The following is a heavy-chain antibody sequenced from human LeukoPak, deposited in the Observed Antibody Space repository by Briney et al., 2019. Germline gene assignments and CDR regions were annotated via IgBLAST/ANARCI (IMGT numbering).Heavy chain of an antibody. D-gene: IGHD3-9*01. CDR3: ARDETHDILTGYYMRAKNY. J-gene: IGHJ4*02. Sequence: ASVKVSCKASGYTFTSYGISWVRQAPGQGLEWMGWISAYNGNTNYAQKRQGRVTMTTDTSTSTAYMELRSLRSDDTAVYYCARDETHDILTGYYMRAKNYWGQGTLVTVSS. V-gene: IGHV1-18*01. CDR2: ISAYNGNT. CDR1: GYTFTSYG.